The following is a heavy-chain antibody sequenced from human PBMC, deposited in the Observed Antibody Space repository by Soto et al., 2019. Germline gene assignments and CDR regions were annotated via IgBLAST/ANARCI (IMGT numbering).Heavy chain of an antibody. Sequence: WGPLRVSWAAFGFKIGHYGLQWVLQNPGKGLEWVTIISHDGSKGYYADSVKGRFTISRDNSKNTLYLQMSSLRTEDTALYYCAKETSSSGWYIPFYYYGMDVWGQGTRVTDYS. CDR2: ISHDGSKG. CDR1: GFKIGHYG. J-gene: IGHJ6*02. D-gene: IGHD6-19*01. V-gene: IGHV3-30*18. CDR3: AKETSSSGWYIPFYYYGMDV.